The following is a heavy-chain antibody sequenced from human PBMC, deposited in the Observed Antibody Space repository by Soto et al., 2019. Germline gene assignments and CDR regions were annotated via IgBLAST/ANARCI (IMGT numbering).Heavy chain of an antibody. CDR1: GYTFISYG. D-gene: IGHD5-12*01. CDR3: AREDSDVALDY. V-gene: IGHV1-18*01. Sequence: QVQLVQSGAEVKKPGASVKVSCKASGYTFISYGISWVRQAPGQGLEWMGRISAFNGYTNYAHKVQGRVTMKTDAFTSTAYMELRSLRSDDTAVYFCAREDSDVALDYWGQGTLVSVSS. CDR2: ISAFNGYT. J-gene: IGHJ4*02.